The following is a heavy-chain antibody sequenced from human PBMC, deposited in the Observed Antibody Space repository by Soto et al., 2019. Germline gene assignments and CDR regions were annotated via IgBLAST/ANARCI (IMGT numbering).Heavy chain of an antibody. CDR2: INPNNGDT. D-gene: IGHD2-15*01. CDR1: GYTFTGYY. Sequence: GASVKVSCKASGYTFTGYYLHWVRPAPGQGLEWMGWINPNNGDTNYAQNLQGRVTMTRDTSISTAYMELSGLRSDDTAVYYCARVHTYYYYSGSFDYWGQRTLVTVSS. V-gene: IGHV1-2*02. J-gene: IGHJ4*02. CDR3: ARVHTYYYYSGSFDY.